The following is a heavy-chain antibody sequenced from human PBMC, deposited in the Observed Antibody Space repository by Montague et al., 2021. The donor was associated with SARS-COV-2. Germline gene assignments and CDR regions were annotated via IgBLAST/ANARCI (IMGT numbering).Heavy chain of an antibody. CDR2: TYYKSEWHT. J-gene: IGHJ4*02. CDR3: GSGWTLFD. Sequence: CAISGDSVSSPAAAWNWIRQSPSRGLEWLGRTYYKSEWHTDYAVAVEVRLAIDADTSENQFSLQLHSVTPEDSAVYYCGSGWTLFDWGQGTLVTVSS. V-gene: IGHV6-1*01. D-gene: IGHD6-19*01. CDR1: GDSVSSPAAA.